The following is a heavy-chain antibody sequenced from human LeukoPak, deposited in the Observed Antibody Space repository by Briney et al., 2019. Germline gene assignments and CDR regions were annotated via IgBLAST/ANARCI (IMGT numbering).Heavy chain of an antibody. CDR3: ASGSPLDYYYMDV. V-gene: IGHV4-59*01. CDR2: IYYSGST. J-gene: IGHJ6*03. Sequence: SETLSLTCTVSGGSISSYYWSWIRQPPGKGLEWIGYIYYSGSTNYNPSLKSRVTMSVDTSKNQFSLKLSSVTAADTAVYYCASGSPLDYYYMDVWGKGTTVTVSS. D-gene: IGHD3-10*01. CDR1: GGSISSYY.